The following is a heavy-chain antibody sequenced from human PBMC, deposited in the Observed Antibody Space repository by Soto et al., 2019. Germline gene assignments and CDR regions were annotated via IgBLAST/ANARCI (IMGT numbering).Heavy chain of an antibody. Sequence: QVQLVQSGAEEKKPGASVKVSCKASGYTFTSYARHWVRQAPVHRLEWMGWFNAGHGNTEYSQQFQGRVTSTRDTSASTAYMELSSLRSEDTAVYYCARAPSWWYFDLWGRGPLVTVAS. CDR3: ARAPSWWYFDL. CDR2: FNAGHGNT. CDR1: GYTFTSYA. V-gene: IGHV1-3*05. J-gene: IGHJ2*01.